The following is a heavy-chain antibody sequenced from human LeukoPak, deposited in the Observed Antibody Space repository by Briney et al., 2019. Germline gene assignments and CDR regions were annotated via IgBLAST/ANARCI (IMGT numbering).Heavy chain of an antibody. CDR1: GYPFSSYG. D-gene: IGHD1-26*01. CDR2: ISAYNGHT. J-gene: IGHJ4*02. V-gene: IGHV1-18*01. Sequence: ASVKVSCKGSGYPFSSYGITWVRQAPGQGLEWVGWISAYNGHTQYGQNVQGRVTMTTETSTTTAYLELRNLTSDDTAVYFCASGAYYPFDSWGQGTLVTVSS. CDR3: ASGAYYPFDS.